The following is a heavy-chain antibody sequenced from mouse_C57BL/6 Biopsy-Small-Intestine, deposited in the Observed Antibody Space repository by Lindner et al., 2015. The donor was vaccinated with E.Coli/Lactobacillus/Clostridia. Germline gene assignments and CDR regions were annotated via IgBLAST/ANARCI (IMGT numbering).Heavy chain of an antibody. CDR2: IHPGIGDI. V-gene: IGHV1-76*01. Sequence: VQLQESGTDLVRPGTSVNLSCKASGYIFTDFYINWVRWRPGQGLEWIARIHPGIGDISFNEKFKDKATLTVDTSSSTAYMQLSSLTSEVTAVYYCAIELGLAYWGQGTQVTVSA. D-gene: IGHD4-1*01. CDR3: AIELGLAY. J-gene: IGHJ3*01. CDR1: GYIFTDFY.